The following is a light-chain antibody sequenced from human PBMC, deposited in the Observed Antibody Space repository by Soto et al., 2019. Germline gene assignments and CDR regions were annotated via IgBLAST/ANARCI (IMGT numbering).Light chain of an antibody. CDR2: EVT. V-gene: IGLV2-14*01. CDR3: SSYTNINTRAGV. J-gene: IGLJ1*01. Sequence: QSALTQPASVSGSPGQSITISCTGTSGDIGSYNRVSWYQQHPGKAPKLIIYEVTDRPSGVSNRFSGSKSGNTASLTISGLQAEEEAEYYCSSYTNINTRAGVFGTGTKVIVL. CDR1: SGDIGSYNR.